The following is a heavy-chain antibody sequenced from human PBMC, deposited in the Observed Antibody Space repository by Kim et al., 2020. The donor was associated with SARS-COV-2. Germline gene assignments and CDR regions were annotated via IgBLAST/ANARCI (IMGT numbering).Heavy chain of an antibody. CDR1: GFTVSSNY. V-gene: IGHV3-66*01. J-gene: IGHJ4*02. CDR2: IYSGGST. D-gene: IGHD6-13*01. CDR3: ARDRYSSSSSMHFDY. Sequence: GGSLRLSCAASGFTVSSNYMSWVRQAPGKGLEWVSVIYSGGSTYYADSVKGRFTISRDNSKNTLYLQMNSLRAEDTAVYYCARDRYSSSSSMHFDYWGQGTLVTVSS.